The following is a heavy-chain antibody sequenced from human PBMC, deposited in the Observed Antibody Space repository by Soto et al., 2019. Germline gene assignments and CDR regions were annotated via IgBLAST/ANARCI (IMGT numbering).Heavy chain of an antibody. CDR3: ATFVVPAGRHTDFDF. V-gene: IGHV4-39*01. D-gene: IGHD2-21*02. J-gene: IGHJ4*02. CDR2: IYYSGTT. CDR1: GGSISTSNYY. Sequence: SETLSLTCTVSGGSISTSNYYWGWVRQPPGKGLDWIGNIYYSGTTYYNPSLKSRVTISVDTSKNQFSLKLNSVTAADTAVYYCATFVVPAGRHTDFDFWGTGTPFTASS.